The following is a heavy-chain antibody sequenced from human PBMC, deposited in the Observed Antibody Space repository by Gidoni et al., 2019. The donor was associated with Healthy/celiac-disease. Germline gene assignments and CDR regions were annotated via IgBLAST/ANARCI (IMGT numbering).Heavy chain of an antibody. Sequence: QVQLQESGPGLVTPSQTLSLTCTVPSGSISSGGYYWSWTRQHPGKGLEWIGYIYYSGSTYYNPSLKSRVTISVDTYKNQFSLKLSSVTAADTAVYYCARGDYGDQVDYWGQGTLVTVSS. J-gene: IGHJ4*02. CDR1: SGSISSGGYY. CDR3: ARGDYGDQVDY. CDR2: IYYSGST. V-gene: IGHV4-31*03. D-gene: IGHD4-17*01.